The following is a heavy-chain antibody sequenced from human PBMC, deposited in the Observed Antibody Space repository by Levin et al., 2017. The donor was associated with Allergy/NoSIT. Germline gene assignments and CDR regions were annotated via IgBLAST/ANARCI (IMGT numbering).Heavy chain of an antibody. CDR2: IYYSGST. CDR3: ARAGDTMVRGVISPLYY. D-gene: IGHD3-10*01. V-gene: IGHV4-59*01. Sequence: SQTLSLTCTVSGGSIRSYYWSWIRQPPGKGLEWIGYIYYSGSTNYNPSLKSRVTISVDTSKNQFSLKLSSVTAADTAVYYCARAGDTMVRGVISPLYYWGQGTLVTVSS. J-gene: IGHJ4*02. CDR1: GGSIRSYY.